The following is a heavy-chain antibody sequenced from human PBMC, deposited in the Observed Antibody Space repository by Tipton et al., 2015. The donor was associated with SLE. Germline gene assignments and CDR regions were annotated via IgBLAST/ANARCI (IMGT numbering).Heavy chain of an antibody. V-gene: IGHV4-59*04. CDR1: GGSIINKH. J-gene: IGHJ5*02. Sequence: PGLVKPSETLSLTCTVSGGSIINKHWSWIRQPPGKGPEWIGRITNNGNTYYIPSLQSRVTMSVDTSKNHFSLKLSSVTAADTAVYYCARHDTNYGRNWFDPRGQGTLVTVSS. D-gene: IGHD2-8*01. CDR3: ARHDTNYGRNWFDP. CDR2: ITNNGNT.